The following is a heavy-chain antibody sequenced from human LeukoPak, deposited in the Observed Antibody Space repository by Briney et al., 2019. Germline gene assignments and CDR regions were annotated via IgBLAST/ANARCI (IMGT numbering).Heavy chain of an antibody. D-gene: IGHD3-3*01. V-gene: IGHV3-48*01. CDR3: ARGRYDFWSAHHQYYFDY. CDR2: ISSNSRAT. Sequence: QTGGSLRLSCVASGFTFSTYSFNWVRQAPGKGLEWVSYISSNSRATYYTDSVRGRFTISRDNAKNSLYLQMNSLRVEDTARYYCARGRYDFWSAHHQYYFDYWGQGTLVTVSS. J-gene: IGHJ4*02. CDR1: GFTFSTYS.